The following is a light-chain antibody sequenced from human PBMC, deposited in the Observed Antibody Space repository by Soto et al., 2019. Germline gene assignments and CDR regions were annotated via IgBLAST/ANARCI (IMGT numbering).Light chain of an antibody. J-gene: IGKJ2*03. CDR3: QQYGDYNSPRYS. CDR2: ATS. V-gene: IGKV3-20*01. CDR1: QSVSSNY. Sequence: EIVLTQSPGTLSLSPGDRVTLSCRASQSVSSNYLAWYQQKPGQAPRLVIYATSSRATGIPDRFSGSGSGTDFTLTISRLEPEDFAIYYCQQYGDYNSPRYSFGQGTRLEI.